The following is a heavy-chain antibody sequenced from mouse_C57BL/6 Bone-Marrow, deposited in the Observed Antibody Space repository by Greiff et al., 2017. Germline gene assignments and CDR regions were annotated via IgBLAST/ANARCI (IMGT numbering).Heavy chain of an antibody. CDR1: GYTFTSYG. CDR3: EGYSNYGVAY. Sequence: VKLQQSGAELARPGASVKLSCKASGYTFTSYGISWVKQRTGQGLEWIGEIYPRSGNTYYNEKFKGKATLTADKSSSTAYMELRSLTSEDSAVYFCEGYSNYGVAYWGQGTLVTVSA. V-gene: IGHV1-81*01. D-gene: IGHD2-5*01. CDR2: IYPRSGNT. J-gene: IGHJ3*01.